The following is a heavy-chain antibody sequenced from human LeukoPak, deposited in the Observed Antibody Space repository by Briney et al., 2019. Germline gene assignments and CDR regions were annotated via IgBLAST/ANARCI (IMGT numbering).Heavy chain of an antibody. V-gene: IGHV3-7*01. CDR1: GFTFSSYW. J-gene: IGHJ4*02. Sequence: PGGSLRLSCAASGFTFSSYWMNWVRQAPGKGLEWVASIKKDGSEKYYVDSVKGRFTISRDNAKTSLYLQMNSLRAEDTAVYYCARHLSGVTGYTYGRGIDYWGQGTLVTVSS. D-gene: IGHD5-18*01. CDR2: IKKDGSEK. CDR3: ARHLSGVTGYTYGRGIDY.